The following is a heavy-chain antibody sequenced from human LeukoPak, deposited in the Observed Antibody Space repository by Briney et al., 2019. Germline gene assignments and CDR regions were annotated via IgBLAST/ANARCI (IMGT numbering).Heavy chain of an antibody. CDR3: ARVWWEPRDYDAFDI. CDR1: GGSISSSSYY. Sequence: SETLSLTCTVSGGSISSSSYYWGWIRQPPGKGLEWIGSIYYSGSTNYNPSLKSRVTMSVDTSKNQFSLKLSSVTAADTAVYYCARVWWEPRDYDAFDIWGQGTMVTVSS. D-gene: IGHD1-26*01. V-gene: IGHV4-39*07. J-gene: IGHJ3*02. CDR2: IYYSGST.